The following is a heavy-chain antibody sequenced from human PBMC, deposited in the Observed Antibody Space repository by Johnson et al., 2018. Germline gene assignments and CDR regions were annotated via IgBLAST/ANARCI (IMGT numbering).Heavy chain of an antibody. CDR2: IRTSGSPI. D-gene: IGHD3-16*01. J-gene: IGHJ4*02. V-gene: IGHV3-48*03. Sequence: QLVESGGGLVQPGGSLRLSCAASGFTFSSYAMHWVRQAPGKGLECVSYIRTSGSPIYYADSVKGRFTISSDNAKTSVFLQMNSLRVEDTAVYYCARGAQSYGYPYYFDYWCQGTLVTVSS. CDR3: ARGAQSYGYPYYFDY. CDR1: GFTFSSYA.